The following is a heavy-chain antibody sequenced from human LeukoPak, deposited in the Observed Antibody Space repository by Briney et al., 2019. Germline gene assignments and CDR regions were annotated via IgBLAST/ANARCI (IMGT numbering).Heavy chain of an antibody. CDR2: INPNSGGT. CDR3: ARVRTRVVSPSDY. CDR1: GCTFTGYY. D-gene: IGHD3-22*01. V-gene: IGHV1-2*02. Sequence: ASVKVSCKASGCTFTGYYMHWVREAPGQGLEWMGWINPNSGGTNYAQKFQGRVTMTRDTSISTAYMELSRLRSDDTAVYYCARVRTRVVSPSDYWGQGTLVTVSS. J-gene: IGHJ4*02.